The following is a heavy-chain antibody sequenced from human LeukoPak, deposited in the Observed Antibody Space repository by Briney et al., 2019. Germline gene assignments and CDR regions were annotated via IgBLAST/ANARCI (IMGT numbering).Heavy chain of an antibody. CDR2: INHSGST. Sequence: SETLSLTCAVYGGSFSGYYWSWIRQPPGKGLEWIGEINHSGSTNYNPSLKSRVTISVDTSKNQFSLKLSSVTAADTAVYYCAGALSSGWEFDYWGQGALVTVSS. V-gene: IGHV4-34*01. J-gene: IGHJ4*02. CDR1: GGSFSGYY. CDR3: AGALSSGWEFDY. D-gene: IGHD6-19*01.